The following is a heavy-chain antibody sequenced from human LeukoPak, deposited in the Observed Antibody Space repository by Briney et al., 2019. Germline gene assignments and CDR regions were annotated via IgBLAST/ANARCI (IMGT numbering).Heavy chain of an antibody. CDR1: GYTFTGYY. V-gene: IGHV1-2*06. CDR3: ARTGDLGLAFDY. CDR2: INPSSGGT. Sequence: ASVKVSCKASGYTFTGYYMHWVRQAPGQGLEWMGRINPSSGGTNYAQKFQGRVTMTRDTSTGTAYMELSRLRSDDTAVYYCARTGDLGLAFDYWGQGTLVTVSS. J-gene: IGHJ4*02. D-gene: IGHD7-27*01.